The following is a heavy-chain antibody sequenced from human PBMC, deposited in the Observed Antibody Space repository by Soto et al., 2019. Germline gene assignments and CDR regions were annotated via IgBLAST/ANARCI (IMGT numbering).Heavy chain of an antibody. V-gene: IGHV4-31*03. J-gene: IGHJ5*02. CDR3: VRDRALDSSGHWFDT. CDR1: GRSVSSGGYY. CDR2: IYHIGSP. Sequence: LSLTCTVSGRSVSSGGYYWTWIRQHPGRGLEWIGYIYHIGSPYYNPSLESRVTISLDTSKNQFSLNLTSVTAADAAIYYCVRDRALDSSGHWFDTWGQGTLVTVSS. D-gene: IGHD6-19*01.